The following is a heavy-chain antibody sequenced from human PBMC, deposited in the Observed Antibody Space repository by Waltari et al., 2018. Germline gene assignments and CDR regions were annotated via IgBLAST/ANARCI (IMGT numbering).Heavy chain of an antibody. V-gene: IGHV4-39*01. CDR3: AKHPNSLYYFDS. CDR1: GTSIAANYFF. CDR2: VLSSGQT. D-gene: IGHD2-2*02. Sequence: QLQLQESGPKLVKPSETLSLTCTVSGTSIAANYFFWAWVRQSPGKGLEWIGSVLSSGQTFYNPSFKVRVTVSLDASKDQFSLKRTSMTAADTAVYFCAKHPNSLYYFDSWGQGTLVAVSS. J-gene: IGHJ4*02.